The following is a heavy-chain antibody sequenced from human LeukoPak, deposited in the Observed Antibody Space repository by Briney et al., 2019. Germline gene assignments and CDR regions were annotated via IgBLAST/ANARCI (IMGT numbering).Heavy chain of an antibody. CDR3: ARDSASYGRFDY. J-gene: IGHJ4*02. V-gene: IGHV3-23*01. CDR1: GFTFNSFA. CDR2: ISGSGGST. D-gene: IGHD5-18*01. Sequence: PGGSLRLSCAASGFTFNSFAMSWVRQAPGKGLEWVSVISGSGGSTYYADSVKGRFTISRDNSKNTLYLQMNSLRAEDTAVYFCARDSASYGRFDYWGQGTLVTVSS.